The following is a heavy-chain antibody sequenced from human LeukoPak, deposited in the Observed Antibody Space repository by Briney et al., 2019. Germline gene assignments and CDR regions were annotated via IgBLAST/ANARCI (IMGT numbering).Heavy chain of an antibody. J-gene: IGHJ6*02. D-gene: IGHD4-17*01. CDR3: ARIHYGDVDV. CDR2: IYHSGST. Sequence: SETLSLTCTVSGYSISSGYYWGWIRQPPGKGLEWIGNIYHSGSTYYNPSLKSRVTISVDTSKNQFSLKLSSVTAADTAVYYCARIHYGDVDVWGQGTTVTVSS. V-gene: IGHV4-38-2*02. CDR1: GYSISSGYY.